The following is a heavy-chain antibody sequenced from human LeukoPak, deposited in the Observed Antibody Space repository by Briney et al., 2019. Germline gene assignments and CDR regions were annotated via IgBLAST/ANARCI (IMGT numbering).Heavy chain of an antibody. Sequence: GGSLRLSCAASGFTFSTYSMHWVRQAPGKGLEWVSSISSSSSYIYYADSVKGRFTISRDNSKSTLYLQMNSLRAEDTAVYYCARDRVGATDYFDYWGQGTLVTVSS. J-gene: IGHJ4*02. D-gene: IGHD1-26*01. CDR3: ARDRVGATDYFDY. CDR1: GFTFSTYS. V-gene: IGHV3-21*01. CDR2: ISSSSSYI.